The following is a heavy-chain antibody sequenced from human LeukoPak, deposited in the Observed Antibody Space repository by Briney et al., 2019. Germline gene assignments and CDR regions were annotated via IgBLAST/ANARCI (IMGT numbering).Heavy chain of an antibody. V-gene: IGHV3-30*02. CDR2: IRYDGSNK. D-gene: IGHD3-22*01. J-gene: IGHJ4*02. Sequence: PGGSLRLSCAASGFTFSSYGMHWVRQAPGKGLEWVAFIRYDGSNKYYADSVKGRFTISGDNSKNTLYLQMNSLRAEDTAVYYCAKSITMIVVPGNCDYWGQGTLVTVSS. CDR1: GFTFSSYG. CDR3: AKSITMIVVPGNCDY.